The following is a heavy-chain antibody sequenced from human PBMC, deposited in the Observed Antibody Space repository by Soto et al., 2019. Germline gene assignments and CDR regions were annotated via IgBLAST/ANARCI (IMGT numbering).Heavy chain of an antibody. J-gene: IGHJ5*02. CDR2: ISSSSSYT. D-gene: IGHD5-12*01. V-gene: IGHV3-11*06. CDR1: GFTFSDYY. CDR3: ARVVERWLQWGQGGWFDP. Sequence: QVQLVESGGGLVKPGGSLRLSCAASGFTFSDYYMSWIRQAPGKGLEWVSYISSSSSYTNYADSVKGRFTISRDNAKNSLYLQMNSLRAEDTAVYYCARVVERWLQWGQGGWFDPWGQGTLVTVSS.